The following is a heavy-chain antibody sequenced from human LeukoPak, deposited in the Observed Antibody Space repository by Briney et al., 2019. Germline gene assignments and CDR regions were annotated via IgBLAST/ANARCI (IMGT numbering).Heavy chain of an antibody. CDR2: ISGSGGTT. CDR3: AREYYYDSSGYYYAFDY. CDR1: GFTFTMYA. D-gene: IGHD3-22*01. V-gene: IGHV3-23*01. Sequence: GGSLRLSCAASGFTFTMYAMSWVRQAPGKGLEWVSAISGSGGTTYDADSVKGRFTISRDNAKNSLYLQMNSLRAEDTAVYYCAREYYYDSSGYYYAFDYWGQGTLVTVSS. J-gene: IGHJ4*02.